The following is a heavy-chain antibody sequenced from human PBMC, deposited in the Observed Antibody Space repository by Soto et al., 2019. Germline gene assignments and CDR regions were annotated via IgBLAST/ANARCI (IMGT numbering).Heavy chain of an antibody. Sequence: EVQLVESGGGLVQPGGSLKLSCAVSGFTFSSHAMNWVRQAPGKGLEWVAYIHGTRSIIYYADSVKGRFTISRDNAKNSLYLQMDSLRDEDTALDYCARDARNADYDYWGQGSLFTVSS. CDR2: IHGTRSII. CDR1: GFTFSSHA. V-gene: IGHV3-48*02. J-gene: IGHJ4*02. CDR3: ARDARNADYDY. D-gene: IGHD3-16*01.